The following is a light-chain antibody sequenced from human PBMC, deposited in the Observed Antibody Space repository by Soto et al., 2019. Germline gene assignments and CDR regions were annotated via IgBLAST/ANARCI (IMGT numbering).Light chain of an antibody. V-gene: IGKV3-11*01. Sequence: DIVITQSPGTLSVSPGERSTLSCRASQSVCNNLAWYQQKPGQAPRLLIYGASSRETGIPDRFSGSGSGTEFTLTISSLEPEDVAVYYRQQRSNWPLTFGGGTKVDIK. J-gene: IGKJ4*01. CDR1: QSVCNN. CDR3: QQRSNWPLT. CDR2: GAS.